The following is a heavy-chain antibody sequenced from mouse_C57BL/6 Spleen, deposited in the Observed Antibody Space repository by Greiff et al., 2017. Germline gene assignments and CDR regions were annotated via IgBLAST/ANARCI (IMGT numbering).Heavy chain of an antibody. CDR1: GYAFTNYL. CDR3: ARVSPPWYGSSLYYCDY. CDR2: INPGSGGT. J-gene: IGHJ2*01. D-gene: IGHD1-1*01. V-gene: IGHV1-54*01. Sequence: QVQLQQSGAELVRPGTSVKVSCKASGYAFTNYLIEWVQQRPGQGLEWIGVINPGSGGTTYNEKFKGKATLTADKSSSTAYMQLSSLTSEDSAVYFCARVSPPWYGSSLYYCDYWGQGTTLTVSS.